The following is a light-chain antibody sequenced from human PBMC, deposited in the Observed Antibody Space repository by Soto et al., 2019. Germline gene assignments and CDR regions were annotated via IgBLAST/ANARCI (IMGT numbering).Light chain of an antibody. CDR2: DVS. V-gene: IGKV1-5*01. CDR3: QQYKDSMWT. J-gene: IGKJ1*01. CDR1: QTVERW. Sequence: DIQMTQSPSTLSASVGDRVTITCRASQTVERWLAWYQQKPGRAPSLLISDVSSLERGVPSRFSGRGSATAFTLTISGLQPDDFATYYCQQYKDSMWTFRQGTKV.